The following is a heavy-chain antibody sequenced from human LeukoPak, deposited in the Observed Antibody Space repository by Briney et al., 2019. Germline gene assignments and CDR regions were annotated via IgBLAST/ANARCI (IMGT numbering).Heavy chain of an antibody. J-gene: IGHJ5*02. V-gene: IGHV3-30*02. CDR1: GFTFSNYG. D-gene: IGHD2-2*01. Sequence: GGSLRLSCAASGFTFSNYGMHWVRQAPGKGLGWVAIIRYDGSHEYYADFVKGRFTISRDNSKNPLYLQMNSVRAEDTAVYYCAGEDIVEEPAARPIDRWGQGILVTVSS. CDR3: AGEDIVEEPAARPIDR. CDR2: IRYDGSHE.